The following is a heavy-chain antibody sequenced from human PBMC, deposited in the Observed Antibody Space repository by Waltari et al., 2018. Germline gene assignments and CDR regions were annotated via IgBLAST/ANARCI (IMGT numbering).Heavy chain of an antibody. V-gene: IGHV3-53*01. CDR3: AAATYYYDSSGYYSTKYYFDY. CDR2: IYSGGST. J-gene: IGHJ4*02. CDR1: GFTVSSNY. D-gene: IGHD3-22*01. Sequence: EVQLVESGGGLIQPGGSLRLSCAASGFTVSSNYMSWVRPDPGKGLEWVSVIYSGGSTYYADSVKGRFTISRDNSKNTLYLQMNSLRAEDTAVYYCAAATYYYDSSGYYSTKYYFDYWGQGTLVTVSS.